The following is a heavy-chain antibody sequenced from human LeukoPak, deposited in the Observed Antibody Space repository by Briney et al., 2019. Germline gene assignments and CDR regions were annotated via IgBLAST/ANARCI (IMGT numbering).Heavy chain of an antibody. CDR1: GFTFSRFW. D-gene: IGHD2-15*01. CDR3: ARDASPGYFDL. CDR2: ITSDGSAT. J-gene: IGHJ2*01. Sequence: GGSLRLSCAASGFTFSRFWMHWVRQAPGKGLAWVSRITSDGSATGYADSVKGRFTISRDNAKNTLYLHMDSLSPEDTAVYYCARDASPGYFDLWGRGTLVTVSS. V-gene: IGHV3-74*01.